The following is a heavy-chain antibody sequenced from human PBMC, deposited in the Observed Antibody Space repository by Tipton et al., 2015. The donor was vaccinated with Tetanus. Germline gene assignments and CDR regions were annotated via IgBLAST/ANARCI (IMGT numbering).Heavy chain of an antibody. D-gene: IGHD3/OR15-3a*01. Sequence: TLSLTCAVYAGSFSGYYWTWIRQSPGEGLEWIGEINHSGSTNYNPSLKSRVTMSVDTSRDQFSLKLKSVTAADTAVYYCARGRTLSDFWTDSGYYFDHWGQGTLVTVSS. J-gene: IGHJ4*02. V-gene: IGHV4-34*01. CDR2: INHSGST. CDR1: AGSFSGYY. CDR3: ARGRTLSDFWTDSGYYFDH.